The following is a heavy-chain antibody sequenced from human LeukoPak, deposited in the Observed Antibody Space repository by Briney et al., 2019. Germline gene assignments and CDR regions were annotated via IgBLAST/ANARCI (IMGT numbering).Heavy chain of an antibody. J-gene: IGHJ4*02. CDR3: ARGKVHYYGSSGHYYVDY. D-gene: IGHD3-22*01. CDR1: GYTFTSYD. CDR2: MNPNSGNT. Sequence: ASVKVSCKASGYTFTSYDINWVRQATGQGLEWMGWMNPNSGNTGYAQKFQGRVTITRNTSISAAYMELSSLRSEDTAVYYCARGKVHYYGSSGHYYVDYWGQGTLVTVSS. V-gene: IGHV1-8*03.